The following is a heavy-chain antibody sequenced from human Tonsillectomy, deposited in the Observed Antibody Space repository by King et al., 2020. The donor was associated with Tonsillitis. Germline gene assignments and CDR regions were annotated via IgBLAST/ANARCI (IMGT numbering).Heavy chain of an antibody. D-gene: IGHD2-2*01. Sequence: VQLVESGGGLVQPGGSLRLTCAASGFTFSSYWMSWFRQAPGKGLEWVANIKQDGSAKYYVDSVKGRFTISRDNAKNSLYLQMNSLRAEDTAVYYCAREGAPYQLFSTSDYWGQGTLVTVSS. CDR3: AREGAPYQLFSTSDY. CDR2: IKQDGSAK. V-gene: IGHV3-7*01. CDR1: GFTFSSYW. J-gene: IGHJ4*02.